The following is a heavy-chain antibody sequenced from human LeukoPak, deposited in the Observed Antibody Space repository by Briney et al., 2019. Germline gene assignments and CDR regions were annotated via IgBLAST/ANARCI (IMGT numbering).Heavy chain of an antibody. CDR1: GLRFTYYG. Sequence: PGGSLRLSCAASGLRFTYYGMSWVGQAPGKGLEWVSGTSGSGGRTYYADSVKGRFTISRENSKNTLYLQMNSLRAEDTAVYYCAKVRLYGDYPEIDYWGQGTLVAVSS. CDR2: TSGSGGRT. D-gene: IGHD4-17*01. J-gene: IGHJ4*02. CDR3: AKVRLYGDYPEIDY. V-gene: IGHV3-23*01.